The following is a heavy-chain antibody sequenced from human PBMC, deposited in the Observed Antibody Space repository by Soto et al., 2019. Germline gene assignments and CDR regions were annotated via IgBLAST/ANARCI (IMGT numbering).Heavy chain of an antibody. J-gene: IGHJ5*02. Sequence: SETLSLTCTVSGGSISSGGYYWSWIRQHPGKGLEWIGYIYYSGSTYYNPSLKSRVTISVDTSKNQFSLKLSSVTAADTAVYYCARGMVRGVRSRMDAKYNWFDPWGQGTLVTVSS. V-gene: IGHV4-31*03. D-gene: IGHD3-10*01. CDR3: ARGMVRGVRSRMDAKYNWFDP. CDR2: IYYSGST. CDR1: GGSISSGGYY.